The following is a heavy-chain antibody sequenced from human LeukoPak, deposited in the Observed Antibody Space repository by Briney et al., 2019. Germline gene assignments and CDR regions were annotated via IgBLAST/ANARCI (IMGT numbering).Heavy chain of an antibody. D-gene: IGHD2-21*02. J-gene: IGHJ4*02. V-gene: IGHV3-73*01. Sequence: PGRSLRLSCAASGFTFSGSAMHWVRQASGKGLEWVGRIRSKANSYATAYAASVKGRFTISRDDSKNTAYPQMNSLKTEDTAVYYCTRHEYYCGGDCYIDYWGQGTLVTVSS. CDR2: IRSKANSYAT. CDR3: TRHEYYCGGDCYIDY. CDR1: GFTFSGSA.